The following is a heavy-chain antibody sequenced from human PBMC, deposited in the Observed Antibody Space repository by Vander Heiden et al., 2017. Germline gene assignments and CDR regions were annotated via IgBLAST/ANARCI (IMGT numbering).Heavy chain of an antibody. D-gene: IGHD3-16*01. V-gene: IGHV3-33*03. CDR3: ASWWGTYYGV. CDR1: GCSFSSHG. CDR2: IWYDGSDK. J-gene: IGHJ4*02. Sequence: QVQLVESGGGVVQSGTSLTLSCAASGCSFSSHGAHWVRQAPGKGLEWVSYIWYDGSDKFFADSVKGRFTISRDNSKNILYLQMNNLRDDDTAVYYCASWWGTYYGVWGQGTLVTVSS.